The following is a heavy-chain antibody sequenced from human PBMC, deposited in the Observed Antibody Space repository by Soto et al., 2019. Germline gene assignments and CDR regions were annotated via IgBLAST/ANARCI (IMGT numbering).Heavy chain of an antibody. Sequence: EVQLVESGGGLVQPGGSLKLSCAASGFTFSGSAMHWVRQASGKGLEWVGRIRSKANSYATAYAASVKGRFTISRDDSKNTAYLQMNSRKTKDTAVYYCTRHKGPDDYGDYDNWFDPWGQGTLVTVSS. D-gene: IGHD4-17*01. V-gene: IGHV3-73*01. J-gene: IGHJ5*02. CDR1: GFTFSGSA. CDR2: IRSKANSYAT. CDR3: TRHKGPDDYGDYDNWFDP.